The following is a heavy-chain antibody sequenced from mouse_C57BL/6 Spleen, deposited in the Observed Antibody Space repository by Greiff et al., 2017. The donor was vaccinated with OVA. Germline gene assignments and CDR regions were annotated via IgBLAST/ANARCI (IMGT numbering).Heavy chain of an antibody. D-gene: IGHD1-1*01. V-gene: IGHV1-81*01. CDR3: ARATTVVARGCAMDY. Sequence: VQLQQSGAELARPGASVKLSCKASGYTFTSYGISWVKQRTGQGLEWIGEIYPRSGNTYYNEKFKGKATLTADKSSSTAYMELRSLTSEDSAVDFCARATTVVARGCAMDYWGQGTSVTVSA. J-gene: IGHJ4*01. CDR2: IYPRSGNT. CDR1: GYTFTSYG.